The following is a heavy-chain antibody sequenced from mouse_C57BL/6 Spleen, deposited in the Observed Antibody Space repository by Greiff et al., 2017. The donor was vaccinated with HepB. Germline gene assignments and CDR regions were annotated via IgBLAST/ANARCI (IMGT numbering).Heavy chain of an antibody. D-gene: IGHD2-4*01. CDR3: TTYDDDGATWFAY. Sequence: EVQLQQSGAELVRPGASVKLSCTASGFNIKDDYMHWVKQRPEQGLEWIGWIDPENGDTEYASKFQGKATITADTSSNTAYLQLSSLTSEDTAVDDGTTYDDDGATWFAYWGQGTLVTVSA. CDR1: GFNIKDDY. J-gene: IGHJ3*01. V-gene: IGHV14-4*01. CDR2: IDPENGDT.